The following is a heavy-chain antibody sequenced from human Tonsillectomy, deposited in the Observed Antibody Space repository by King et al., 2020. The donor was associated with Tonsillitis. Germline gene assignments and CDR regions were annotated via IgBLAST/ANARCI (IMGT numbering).Heavy chain of an antibody. Sequence: VQLVESGGGLVKPGGSLRLSCAASGFTFSKAWMSWVRQAPGEGLEWVGRIKSKTDDGTTDYAATVKGGFTISTNDSNTMLYPQMNSQKTEDTAVYYCTTDPLLYTVDTAVDHCGQGALGTVSS. CDR3: TTDPLLYTVDTAVDH. CDR1: GFTFSKAW. D-gene: IGHD1-26*01. CDR2: IKSKTDDGTT. J-gene: IGHJ4*02. V-gene: IGHV3-15*01.